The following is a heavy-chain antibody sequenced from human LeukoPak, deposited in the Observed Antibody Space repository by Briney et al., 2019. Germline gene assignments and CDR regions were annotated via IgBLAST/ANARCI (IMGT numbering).Heavy chain of an antibody. J-gene: IGHJ3*02. V-gene: IGHV5-10-1*01. CDR3: ARPKGGMTTVTTYAFDI. Sequence: GESLKISCKGSGYSFTSYWISWVRQMPGKGLEWMGRIDPSDSYTNYSPSFQGHVTISADKSTSTAYLQWSSLKASDTAMYYCARPKGGMTTVTTYAFDIWGQGTMVTVSS. CDR1: GYSFTSYW. D-gene: IGHD4-17*01. CDR2: IDPSDSYT.